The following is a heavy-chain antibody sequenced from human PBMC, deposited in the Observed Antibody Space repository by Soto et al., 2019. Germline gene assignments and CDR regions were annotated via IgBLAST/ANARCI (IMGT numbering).Heavy chain of an antibody. Sequence: QVQLVESGGGLVKPGGSLRLSCAASGFTFSDYYMSWIRQAPGKGLEWVSYISNSGGSTNYADSVKGRFTVSRENAKNSLYLQMNNLRDDDTAVYYCAKGAAYGNYRFNYWGQGALVTVSS. CDR2: ISNSGGST. J-gene: IGHJ4*02. CDR3: AKGAAYGNYRFNY. D-gene: IGHD4-17*01. V-gene: IGHV3-11*06. CDR1: GFTFSDYY.